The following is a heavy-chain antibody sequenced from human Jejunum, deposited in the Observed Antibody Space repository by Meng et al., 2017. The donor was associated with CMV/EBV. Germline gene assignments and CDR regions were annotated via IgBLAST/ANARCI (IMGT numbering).Heavy chain of an antibody. CDR3: VRSQYKIMVVPAGFYFDY. D-gene: IGHD2-21*01. Sequence: SGNHYWSWVRQSPGKGLEWIGHIYRTGSTYYNPSLKRRLTMSVDTSKNQFSLRLTSVTAADTGIYYCVRSQYKIMVVPAGFYFDYWGQGKVVTVSS. J-gene: IGHJ4*02. CDR2: IYRTGST. CDR1: SGNHY. V-gene: IGHV4-30-4*08.